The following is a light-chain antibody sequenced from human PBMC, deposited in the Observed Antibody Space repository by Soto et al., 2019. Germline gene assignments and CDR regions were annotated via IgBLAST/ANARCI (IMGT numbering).Light chain of an antibody. Sequence: QSVLTQPASVSGSPGQSITITCTGTSSDVGGYKSVSWYQQHPGKAPKLLIYEDRNRPSGVSNRFSGSKSGSTASLTLSGLQSEDEAQYYCCSYAGGNTYVFGTGTKVTVL. V-gene: IGLV2-14*01. CDR1: SSDVGGYKS. CDR2: EDR. CDR3: CSYAGGNTYV. J-gene: IGLJ1*01.